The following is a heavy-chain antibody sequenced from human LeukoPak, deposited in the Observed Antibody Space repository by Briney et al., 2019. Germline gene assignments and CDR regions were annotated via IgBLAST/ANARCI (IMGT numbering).Heavy chain of an antibody. D-gene: IGHD3-22*01. V-gene: IGHV1-69*13. J-gene: IGHJ4*02. CDR1: GGTFSSYA. CDR3: ASQITYDSSGYHFDY. CDR2: IIPSFGTA. Sequence: AASVKVSCKASGGTFSSYAISWVRQAPGQGLEWMGGIIPSFGTANYAQKFQGRVTITADESTSTAYMELSSLRSEDTAVYYCASQITYDSSGYHFDYWGQGTLVTVSS.